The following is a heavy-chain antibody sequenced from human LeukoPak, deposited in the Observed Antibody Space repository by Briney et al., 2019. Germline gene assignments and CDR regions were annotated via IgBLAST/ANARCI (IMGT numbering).Heavy chain of an antibody. CDR1: GYTFTSYD. V-gene: IGHV1-8*03. CDR3: ATGGIAARPVDY. CDR2: MNPNSGNT. Sequence: ASVKVSCKASGYTFTSYDINWVRQATGQGLEWMGWMNPNSGNTGCAQKFQGRVTITRNTSISTAYMELSSLRSEDTAVYYCATGGIAARPVDYWGQGTLVTVSS. D-gene: IGHD6-6*01. J-gene: IGHJ4*02.